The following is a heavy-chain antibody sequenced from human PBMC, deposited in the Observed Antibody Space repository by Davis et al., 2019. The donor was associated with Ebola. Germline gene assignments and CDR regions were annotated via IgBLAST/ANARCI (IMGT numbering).Heavy chain of an antibody. Sequence: ASVKVSCKASGYTFTSYAMHWVRQAPGQRLEWMGWINAGNGNTKYSQKFQGRVTITRDTSASTAYMELSSLRFEDTAVYYCARDVIRPGISFDYWGQGTLVTVSS. V-gene: IGHV1-3*01. CDR2: INAGNGNT. J-gene: IGHJ4*02. CDR1: GYTFTSYA. D-gene: IGHD1-1*01. CDR3: ARDVIRPGISFDY.